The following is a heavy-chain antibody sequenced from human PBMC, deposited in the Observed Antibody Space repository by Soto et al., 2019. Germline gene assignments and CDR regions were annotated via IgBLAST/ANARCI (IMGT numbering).Heavy chain of an antibody. CDR1: GGSISSGGYY. V-gene: IGHV4-31*03. CDR2: IYYSGST. Sequence: QVQLQESGPGLVKPSQTLSLTCTVSGGSISSGGYYWSWIRQHPGKGLEWIGYIYYSGSTYYNPYLKSRVTISVDTAKNQFSLKLSSVTAADTAVYYCARGGIAAPVDYWGQGTLVTVSS. J-gene: IGHJ4*02. CDR3: ARGGIAAPVDY. D-gene: IGHD6-13*01.